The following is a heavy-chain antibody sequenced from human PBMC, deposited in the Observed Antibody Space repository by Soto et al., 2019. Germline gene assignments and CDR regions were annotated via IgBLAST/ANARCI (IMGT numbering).Heavy chain of an antibody. J-gene: IGHJ6*02. CDR1: GGSISSYY. D-gene: IGHD2-2*01. CDR3: ARVARYCSSTSCYRVDYYYYYGMDV. Sequence: PSETLSLTCTVSGGSISSYYWSWIRQPPGKGLEWIGYIYYSGSTYYNPSLKSRVTISVDTSKNQFSLKLSSVTAADTAVYYCARVARYCSSTSCYRVDYYYYYGMDVWGQGTTVTVSS. CDR2: IYYSGST. V-gene: IGHV4-30-4*01.